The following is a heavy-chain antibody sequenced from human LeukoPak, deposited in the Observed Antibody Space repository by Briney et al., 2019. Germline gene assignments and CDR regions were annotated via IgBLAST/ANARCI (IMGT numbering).Heavy chain of an antibody. CDR1: GGSFSGYY. CDR3: ARLRFTMVRGVPSGFDY. CDR2: INHSGST. J-gene: IGHJ4*02. D-gene: IGHD3-10*01. V-gene: IGHV4-34*01. Sequence: SETLCLTCAVYGGSFSGYYWSWIRQPPGKGLEWIGEINHSGSTNYNPSLKSRVTISVDTSKNQFSLKLSSVTAADTAVYYCARLRFTMVRGVPSGFDYWGQGTLVTVSS.